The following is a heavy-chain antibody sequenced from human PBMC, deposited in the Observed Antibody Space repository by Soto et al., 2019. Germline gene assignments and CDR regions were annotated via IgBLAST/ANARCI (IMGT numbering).Heavy chain of an antibody. CDR3: TRVDAGKGGYYYYYGMDV. Sequence: GSLRLSCTASGFTFGDYAMSWFRQAPGKGLEWVGFIRSKAYGGTTEYAASVKGRFTISRDDSKSIAYLQMNSLKTEDTAVYYCTRVDAGKGGYYYYYGMDVWGQGTTVTVSS. J-gene: IGHJ6*02. V-gene: IGHV3-49*03. CDR1: GFTFGDYA. D-gene: IGHD5-18*01. CDR2: IRSKAYGGTT.